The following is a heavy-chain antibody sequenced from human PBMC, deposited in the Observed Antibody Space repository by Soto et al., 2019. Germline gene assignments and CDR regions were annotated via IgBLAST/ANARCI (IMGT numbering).Heavy chain of an antibody. Sequence: QVQLQQWGAGLLKPSETLSLTCAVYGGSFSGYYWSWIRQPPGKGLEWIGEINHSGSTNYNPSLKXXVXIXXDTSKNQFSLKLSSVTAADTAVYYCARGLRSEMDYWGQGTLVTVSS. CDR2: INHSGST. V-gene: IGHV4-34*01. CDR1: GGSFSGYY. J-gene: IGHJ4*02. CDR3: ARGLRSEMDY.